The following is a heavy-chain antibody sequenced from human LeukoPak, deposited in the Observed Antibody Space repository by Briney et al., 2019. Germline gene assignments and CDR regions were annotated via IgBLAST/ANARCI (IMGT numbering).Heavy chain of an antibody. D-gene: IGHD3-10*01. J-gene: IGHJ6*04. Sequence: GGSLGLSCAASGFTFSSYSMNWVRQAPGKGLEWVSSISSSSSYIYYADSVKGRFTISRDNAKNSLYLQMNSLRAEDTAVYYCARGGYGSGSYYSYYGMDVWGKGTTVTVSS. CDR1: GFTFSSYS. CDR2: ISSSSSYI. CDR3: ARGGYGSGSYYSYYGMDV. V-gene: IGHV3-21*01.